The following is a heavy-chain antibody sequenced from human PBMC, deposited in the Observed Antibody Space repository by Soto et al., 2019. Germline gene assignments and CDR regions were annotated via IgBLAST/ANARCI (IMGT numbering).Heavy chain of an antibody. CDR2: ISTYNGDR. D-gene: IGHD1-26*01. CDR1: GYTFTNYG. Sequence: QGLLVQSGAEVKKPGASVKVACKASGYTFTNYGISWVRQAPGQGLEWLGWISTYNGDRDFAQKVQGRVTMTTDTSTTTAYMELRSRRSNDTAVYYCARSRAGGTWEQYPSFYFDYWGQGALVTVSS. V-gene: IGHV1-18*01. CDR3: ARSRAGGTWEQYPSFYFDY. J-gene: IGHJ4*02.